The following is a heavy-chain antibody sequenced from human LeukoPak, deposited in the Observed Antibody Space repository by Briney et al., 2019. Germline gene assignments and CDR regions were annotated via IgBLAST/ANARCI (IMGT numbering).Heavy chain of an antibody. CDR1: GFTFGDYA. CDR3: TPTYYDISGWLDP. D-gene: IGHD3-9*01. J-gene: IGHJ5*02. V-gene: IGHV3-49*03. Sequence: PGGSLRLSCTSSGFTFGDYAMSWFRQAPGKGLEWVGFIRSKAYGGTTEYAASVKGRFTISRDDSKSIAYLQMNSLQTEDTAVYYCTPTYYDISGWLDPWGQGSLVTVSS. CDR2: IRSKAYGGTT.